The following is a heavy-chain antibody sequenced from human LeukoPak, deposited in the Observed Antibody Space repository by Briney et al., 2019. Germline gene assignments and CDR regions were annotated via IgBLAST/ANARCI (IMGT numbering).Heavy chain of an antibody. CDR1: GFTVSDLG. J-gene: IGHJ4*02. CDR3: AAVDNRVCFDC. CDR2: IRYDGSTR. D-gene: IGHD1-14*01. V-gene: IGHV3-30*02. Sequence: PGESLRLSCAASGFTVSDLGMHWVRQAPGKGLEWVAFIRYDGSTRSYADSVKGRFTISRDNSENTLYLQMSGLRVDDTALYYCAAVDNRVCFDCWGQGTLVTVSS.